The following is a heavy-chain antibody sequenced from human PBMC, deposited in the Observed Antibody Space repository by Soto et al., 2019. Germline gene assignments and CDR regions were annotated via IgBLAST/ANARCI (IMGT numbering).Heavy chain of an antibody. J-gene: IGHJ4*02. CDR2: IYYSGST. V-gene: IGHV4-31*03. CDR1: GGSISSGGYY. Sequence: PSETLSLTCTVSGGSISSGGYYWSWIRQHPGKGLEWIGYIYYSGSTYYNPSLKSRVTISVDTSKNQFSLKLSSVTAADTAVYYCARAHPEWLRLGYWGQGTLVTVSS. CDR3: ARAHPEWLRLGY. D-gene: IGHD5-12*01.